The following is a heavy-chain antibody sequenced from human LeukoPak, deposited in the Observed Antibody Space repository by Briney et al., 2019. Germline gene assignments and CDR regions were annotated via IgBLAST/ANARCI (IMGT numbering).Heavy chain of an antibody. CDR2: IYYSGST. CDR3: ARGGAARPDF. V-gene: IGHV4-59*01. J-gene: IGHJ4*02. Sequence: SETLSLTCTVSGGSISSYYWSWIRQPPGKGLEWIGYIYYSGSTNFNPSLKSRVTISVDTSKNQFSLKMSSVTAADTAVYYCARGGAARPDFWGQGTLVTVSS. D-gene: IGHD6-6*01. CDR1: GGSISSYY.